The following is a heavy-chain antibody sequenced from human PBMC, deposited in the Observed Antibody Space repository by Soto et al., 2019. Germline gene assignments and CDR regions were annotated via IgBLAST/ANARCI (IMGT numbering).Heavy chain of an antibody. CDR2: IYYSGST. CDR1: GGSISSYY. V-gene: IGHV4-59*01. CDR3: ARRYCSGGSCYGINAFDI. Sequence: SETLSLTCTVSGGSISSYYWSWIRQPPGKGLEWIASIYYSGSTNYNPSLKSRVTVSVDTSKNQFSLKLSSVTAADTAVYYCARRYCSGGSCYGINAFDIWGQGTMVTVSS. D-gene: IGHD2-15*01. J-gene: IGHJ3*02.